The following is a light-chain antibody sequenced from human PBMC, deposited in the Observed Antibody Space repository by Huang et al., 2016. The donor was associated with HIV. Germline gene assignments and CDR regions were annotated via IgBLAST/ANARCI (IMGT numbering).Light chain of an antibody. CDR1: QSISSY. V-gene: IGKV1-39*01. CDR2: AAS. J-gene: IGKJ4*01. Sequence: DIQMTQSPSSLSASVGDRVTITCRASQSISSYLNWYQQKPGKAPKLLIYAASSLQRWVPSRFSGSGSGTDFTLTISSLQPEDFATYYCQQSYSTLTFGGGTKVEIK. CDR3: QQSYSTLT.